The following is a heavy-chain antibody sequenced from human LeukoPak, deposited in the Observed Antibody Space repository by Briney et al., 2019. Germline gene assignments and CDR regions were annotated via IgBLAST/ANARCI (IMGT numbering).Heavy chain of an antibody. Sequence: GGSLRLPCAASGFTFSSYSMNWVRQAPGKGLEWVSYISSSSSTIYYADSVKGRFTISRDNAKNSLYLQMNSLRAEDTAVYYCASLVSSGSLGYWGQGTLVTVSS. CDR2: ISSSSSTI. D-gene: IGHD3-22*01. J-gene: IGHJ4*02. V-gene: IGHV3-48*01. CDR3: ASLVSSGSLGY. CDR1: GFTFSSYS.